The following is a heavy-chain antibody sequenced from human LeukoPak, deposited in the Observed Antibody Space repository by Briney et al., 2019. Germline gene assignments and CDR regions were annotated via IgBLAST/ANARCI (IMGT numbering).Heavy chain of an antibody. CDR2: ITPILGIA. Sequence: ASVKVSCKASGGTFSSYTISWVRQAPGQGLDWIGRITPILGIANYAQKFQGRVTITADKSTSTAYMELSSLRSEDTAVHYCATGYSSSWYVYYYYGMDVWGQGTTVTVSS. V-gene: IGHV1-69*02. CDR3: ATGYSSSWYVYYYYGMDV. D-gene: IGHD6-13*01. CDR1: GGTFSSYT. J-gene: IGHJ6*02.